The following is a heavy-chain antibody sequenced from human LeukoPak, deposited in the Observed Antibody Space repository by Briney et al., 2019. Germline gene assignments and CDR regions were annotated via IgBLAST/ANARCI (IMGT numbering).Heavy chain of an antibody. V-gene: IGHV1-18*01. CDR3: ARSETLYNWNPNWFDP. J-gene: IGHJ5*02. Sequence: GASVKVSCKASGYTFTSYGISWVRQAPGQGLEWMGWISAYNGNTNYAQKLQGGVTMTTDTSTSTAYMELRSLRSDDTAVYYCARSETLYNWNPNWFDPWGQGTLVTVSS. CDR1: GYTFTSYG. D-gene: IGHD1-20*01. CDR2: ISAYNGNT.